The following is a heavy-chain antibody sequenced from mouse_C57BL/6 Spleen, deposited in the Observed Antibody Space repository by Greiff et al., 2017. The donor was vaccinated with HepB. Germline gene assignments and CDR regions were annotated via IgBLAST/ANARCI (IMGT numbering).Heavy chain of an antibody. V-gene: IGHV1-15*01. J-gene: IGHJ4*01. CDR1: GYTFTDYE. Sequence: VQLQQSGAELVRPGASVTLSCKASGYTFTDYEMHWVKQTPVHGLEWIGAIDPETGGTAYNQKFKGKAILTADKSSSTAYMELRSLTSEDSAVYYCTVYYGNSAMDYWGQGTSVTVSS. CDR2: IDPETGGT. CDR3: TVYYGNSAMDY. D-gene: IGHD2-1*01.